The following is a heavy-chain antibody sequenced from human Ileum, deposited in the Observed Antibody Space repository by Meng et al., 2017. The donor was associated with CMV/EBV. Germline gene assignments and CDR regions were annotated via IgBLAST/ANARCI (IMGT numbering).Heavy chain of an antibody. J-gene: IGHJ5*02. CDR3: ARGVFSSRWFDP. D-gene: IGHD3-9*01. CDR2: MNPNSGNT. V-gene: IGHV1-8*01. Sequence: CKAYGYTFTTNDINWVRQATGQGLEWMGWMNPNSGNTGYAQKFQGRVTMTRNTSISTAYMELSSLRSEDTAVYYCARGVFSSRWFDPWGQGTLVTVSS. CDR1: GYTFTTND.